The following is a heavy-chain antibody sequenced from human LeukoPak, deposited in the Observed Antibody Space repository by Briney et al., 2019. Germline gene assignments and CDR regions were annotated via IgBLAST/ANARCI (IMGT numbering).Heavy chain of an antibody. D-gene: IGHD2-2*01. J-gene: IGHJ5*02. V-gene: IGHV1-46*01. CDR2: INPNGGST. Sequence: ASVKVSCKASGYTFTSYYMHWVRQAPGQGLEWMGIINPNGGSTTYAQKFQGRVTVTRDMSTSTVYMQLSSLTSEDTAVYFCAREGVGSTDRWGQGTLVTVSS. CDR1: GYTFTSYY. CDR3: AREGVGSTDR.